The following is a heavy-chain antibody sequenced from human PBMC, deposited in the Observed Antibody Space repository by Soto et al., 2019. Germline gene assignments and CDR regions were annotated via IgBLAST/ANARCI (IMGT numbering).Heavy chain of an antibody. D-gene: IGHD5-12*01. CDR3: AREESGYDRFGGMDV. CDR2: IWYDGSNK. CDR1: GFTFSSYG. Sequence: HPGGSLRLSCAASGFTFSSYGMHWVRQAPGKGLEWVAVIWYDGSNKYYADSVKGRFTISRDNSKNTLYLQMNSLRAEDTAVYYCAREESGYDRFGGMDVWGQGTTVTVSS. V-gene: IGHV3-33*01. J-gene: IGHJ6*02.